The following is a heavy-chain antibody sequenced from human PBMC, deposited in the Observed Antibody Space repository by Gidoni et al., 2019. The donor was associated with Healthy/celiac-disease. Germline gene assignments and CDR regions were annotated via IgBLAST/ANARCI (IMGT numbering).Heavy chain of an antibody. J-gene: IGHJ6*02. V-gene: IGHV3-21*01. CDR2: IRSISSSL. Sequence: EEQLVASGGGRVKPGGSLRLYCEASGFASSRNSKNWVRQAPGKVLEWVSSIRSISSSLYYSVSVKGRFTISRDNPKNSLSLQMISLRAEDTAVYYCARHSFLYVSGIVGYYYYGMDVWGQGTTVTVSS. CDR1: GFASSRNS. CDR3: ARHSFLYVSGIVGYYYYGMDV. D-gene: IGHD3-16*01.